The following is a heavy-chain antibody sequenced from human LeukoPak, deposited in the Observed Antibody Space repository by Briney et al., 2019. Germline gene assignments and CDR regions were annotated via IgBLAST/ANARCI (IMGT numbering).Heavy chain of an antibody. CDR3: AREKGYCSSTSCRGHAFDI. CDR1: GYTFTGYY. J-gene: IGHJ3*02. V-gene: IGHV1-2*02. Sequence: ASVKVSCKASGYTFTGYYMHWVRQAPGQGLEWMGWINPNSGGTNYAQKFQGRVTMTRDTSISTAHMELSRLRSDDTAVYYCAREKGYCSSTSCRGHAFDIWGQGTMVTVSS. CDR2: INPNSGGT. D-gene: IGHD2-2*01.